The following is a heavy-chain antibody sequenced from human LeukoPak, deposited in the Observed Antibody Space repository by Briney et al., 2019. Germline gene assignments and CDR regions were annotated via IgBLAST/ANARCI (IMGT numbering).Heavy chain of an antibody. V-gene: IGHV3-73*01. CDR1: GFTFSGSA. CDR3: TRGSGLADWYFDL. D-gene: IGHD3/OR15-3a*01. J-gene: IGHJ2*01. CDR2: IRSKANSYAT. Sequence: GGSLRLSCAASGFTFSGSAMHWVRQASGEGLEWVGRIRSKANSYATAYAASVKGRFTISRDDSKNTAYLQMNSLKTEDTAVYYCTRGSGLADWYFDLWGRGTLVTVSS.